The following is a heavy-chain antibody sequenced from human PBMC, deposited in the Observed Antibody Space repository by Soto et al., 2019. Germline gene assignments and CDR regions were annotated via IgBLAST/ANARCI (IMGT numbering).Heavy chain of an antibody. D-gene: IGHD2-15*01. CDR2: INSGGTT. CDR3: ARDREVAAATRAYYYGMDV. Sequence: EVPLVESGGGLIQPGGSLRLSCAASGFTVSSNYMNWVRQAPGKGLEWVSVINSGGTTYYADSVKGRFTISRDNSKNTLYLQMDSLRVEDTAVYYCARDREVAAATRAYYYGMDVWGHGTTVTVSS. J-gene: IGHJ6*02. CDR1: GFTVSSNY. V-gene: IGHV3-53*01.